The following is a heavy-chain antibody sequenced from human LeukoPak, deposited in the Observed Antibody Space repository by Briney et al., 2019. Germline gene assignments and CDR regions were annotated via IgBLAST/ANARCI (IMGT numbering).Heavy chain of an antibody. CDR1: GGSFSGYY. J-gene: IGHJ5*02. CDR2: INHSGST. CDR3: ARRLGAPDIVVVPAAIGPNWFDP. D-gene: IGHD2-2*01. Sequence: SETLSLTCAVYGGSFSGYYWGWIRQPPGKGLEWIGEINHSGSTNYNPSLKSRVTISVDTSKNQFSLKLSSVTAADTAVYYCARRLGAPDIVVVPAAIGPNWFDPWGQGTLVTVSS. V-gene: IGHV4-34*01.